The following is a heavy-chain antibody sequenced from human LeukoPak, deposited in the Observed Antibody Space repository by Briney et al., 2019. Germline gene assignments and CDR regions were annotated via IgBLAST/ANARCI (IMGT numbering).Heavy chain of an antibody. V-gene: IGHV3-15*01. Sequence: PGRSLRLSCAASGFTFRSAWMSWVRQAPGKGLEWVGSIKTETDGETTDFAAPVKGRFTISRDDSSNTLYLQMSSLKTEDTAVYFCTTQALLYYGLDVWGKGTTVTVSS. CDR1: GFTFRSAW. J-gene: IGHJ6*04. CDR2: IKTETDGETT. CDR3: TTQALLYYGLDV. D-gene: IGHD2-15*01.